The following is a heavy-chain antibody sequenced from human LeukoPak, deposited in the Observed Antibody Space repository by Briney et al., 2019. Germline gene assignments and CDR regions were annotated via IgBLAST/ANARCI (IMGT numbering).Heavy chain of an antibody. D-gene: IGHD2-21*01. Sequence: ASVKVSCKASGYTFTSYAMNWVRQAPGQGLEWMGGIIPIFGTANYAQKFQGRVTITTDESTSTAYMELSSLRSEDTAVYCCARGAPRRVVSYFDYWGQGTLVTVSS. J-gene: IGHJ4*02. CDR3: ARGAPRRVVSYFDY. V-gene: IGHV1-69*05. CDR1: GYTFTSYA. CDR2: IIPIFGTA.